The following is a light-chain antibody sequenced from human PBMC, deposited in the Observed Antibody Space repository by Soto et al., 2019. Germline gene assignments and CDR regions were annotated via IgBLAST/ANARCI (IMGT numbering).Light chain of an antibody. V-gene: IGKV3-15*01. CDR1: QTINNN. Sequence: VMAHSPASLSVSPGERATLSGRASQTINNNVAWYQLKDGQVPRLVIYGASTRATDIPARFSGSGSGTEFTLTISSLQSEDFAEYHCQQYNNWPQTFGQGTKVDI. CDR2: GAS. CDR3: QQYNNWPQT. J-gene: IGKJ1*01.